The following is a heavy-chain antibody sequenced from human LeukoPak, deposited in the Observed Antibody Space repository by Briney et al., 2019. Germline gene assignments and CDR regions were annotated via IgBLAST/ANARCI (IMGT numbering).Heavy chain of an antibody. Sequence: PGGSLRLSCAASGFTFSSYGMHWVRQAPGKGLEWVAVISYDGSNKYYADSVKGRFTISRDNSKNTLYLQMNSLRAEDTAVYYCAKDMSSGWYVAHDYWGQGTLVTVSS. V-gene: IGHV3-30*18. D-gene: IGHD6-19*01. J-gene: IGHJ4*02. CDR3: AKDMSSGWYVAHDY. CDR2: ISYDGSNK. CDR1: GFTFSSYG.